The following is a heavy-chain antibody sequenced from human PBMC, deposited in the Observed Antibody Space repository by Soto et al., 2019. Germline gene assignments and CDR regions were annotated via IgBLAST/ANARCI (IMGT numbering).Heavy chain of an antibody. D-gene: IGHD3-10*01. CDR1: GFTFSSYA. CDR3: ARDAMVRGATIYYYYGMDV. J-gene: IGHJ6*02. V-gene: IGHV3-30-3*01. Sequence: PGGSLRLSCAASGFTFSSYAMHWVRQAPGKGLEWVAVISYDGSNKYYADSVKGRFTISRDNSKNTLYLQMNSLRAEDTAVYYCARDAMVRGATIYYYYGMDVWGQGTTVTVSS. CDR2: ISYDGSNK.